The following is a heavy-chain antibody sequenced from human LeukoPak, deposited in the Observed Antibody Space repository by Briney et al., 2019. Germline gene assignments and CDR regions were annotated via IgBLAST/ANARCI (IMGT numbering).Heavy chain of an antibody. D-gene: IGHD2-2*01. CDR2: IIPIFGTA. J-gene: IGHJ6*02. V-gene: IGHV1-69*13. CDR3: ARWRIVVLPAAISVSYYYYGMDV. CDR1: GGTFSSYA. Sequence: ASVKVSCKASGGTFSSYAISWVRQAPGQGLEWMGGIIPIFGTANYAQKFQGRVTITADESTSTAYMELSSLRSEDTAVYYCARWRIVVLPAAISVSYYYYGMDVWGQGTTVTVSS.